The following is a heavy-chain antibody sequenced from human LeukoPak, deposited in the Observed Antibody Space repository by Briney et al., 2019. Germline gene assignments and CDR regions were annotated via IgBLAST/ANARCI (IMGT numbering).Heavy chain of an antibody. J-gene: IGHJ4*02. CDR1: GGSFSGYY. Sequence: SETLSLTCAAYGGSFSGYYWSWIRQPPGKGLEWIGEINHSGSTNYNPSLKSRVTISVDTSKNQFSLKLSSVTAADTAVYYCARSSIPPDPKGYSYGSYYFYHWGQGTLVTVSS. CDR3: ARSSIPPDPKGYSYGSYYFYH. CDR2: INHSGST. D-gene: IGHD5-18*01. V-gene: IGHV4-34*01.